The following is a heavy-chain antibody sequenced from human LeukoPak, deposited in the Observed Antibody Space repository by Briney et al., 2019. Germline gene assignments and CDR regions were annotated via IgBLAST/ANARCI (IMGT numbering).Heavy chain of an antibody. CDR1: GGSFSGYY. V-gene: IGHV4-34*01. CDR2: INHSGST. J-gene: IGHJ6*03. Sequence: SETLSLTCAVYGGSFSGYYWSWIRQPPGKGLEWIGEINHSGSTNYNPSLKSRVTISVDTSKNQFSLKLSSVTAADTAVYYCASHCRYGLGYCSSTSSFDYYYMDVWGKGTTVTVSS. D-gene: IGHD2-2*01. CDR3: ASHCRYGLGYCSSTSSFDYYYMDV.